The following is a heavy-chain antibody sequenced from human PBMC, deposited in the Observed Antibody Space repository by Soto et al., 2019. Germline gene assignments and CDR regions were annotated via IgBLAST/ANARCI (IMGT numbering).Heavy chain of an antibody. CDR3: AMSRYYYDSSGALD. J-gene: IGHJ4*02. CDR1: GGSISSGGYY. V-gene: IGHV4-31*03. CDR2: IYYSGST. Sequence: SETLSLTCTVSGGSISSGGYYWSWIRQHPGKGLEWIGYIYYSGSTYYNPSLKSRVTISADTSKNQFSLKLSSVTAADTAVYYCAMSRYYYDSSGALDLGQGTLVTVSS. D-gene: IGHD3-22*01.